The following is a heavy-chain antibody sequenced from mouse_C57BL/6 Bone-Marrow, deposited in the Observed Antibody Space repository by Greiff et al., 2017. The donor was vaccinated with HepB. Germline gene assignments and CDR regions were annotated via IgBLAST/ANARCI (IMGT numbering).Heavy chain of an antibody. Sequence: QVQLKESGAELASPGASVTLSCKASGYTFTDHIMTWVKKRPGQGLEWIGRIYPVSGETNYNQKFMGKATFSVDRSSSTVYMVLNSLTSEDPAVYYCGSGPYDSPFAYWGQGTLVTVSA. V-gene: IGHV1-11*01. CDR3: GSGPYDSPFAY. CDR2: IYPVSGET. J-gene: IGHJ3*01. D-gene: IGHD2-4*01. CDR1: GYTFTDHI.